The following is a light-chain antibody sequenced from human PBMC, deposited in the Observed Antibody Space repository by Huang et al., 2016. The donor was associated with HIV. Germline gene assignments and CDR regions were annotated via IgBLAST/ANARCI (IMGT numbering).Light chain of an antibody. CDR1: QSLLHSDGKTY. Sequence: DIVMTQTPLSLSVTPGQPASISCKSSQSLLHSDGKTYLYWYLQKVGQSPKLLLYEVSNRFSGVPGRFSGSGSGTDFTLKISRMEAEDVGVYYCMQSIQLPLTFGGGTKVEIK. J-gene: IGKJ4*01. CDR2: EVS. CDR3: MQSIQLPLT. V-gene: IGKV2D-29*02.